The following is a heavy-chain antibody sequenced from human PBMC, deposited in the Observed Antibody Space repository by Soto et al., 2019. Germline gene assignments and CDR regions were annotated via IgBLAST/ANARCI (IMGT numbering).Heavy chain of an antibody. V-gene: IGHV4-4*02. CDR3: ARDRSGSGHYYDAFDI. Sequence: SETLSLTCVVSGASISSSNWCSWVRQPPGKGLEWIGEIYHSGNTNYNPSLKSRITISVDKSKNQFSLKLSSVTAADTAVYYCARDRSGSGHYYDAFDIWGQGTMVTVSS. D-gene: IGHD3-22*01. CDR2: IYHSGNT. J-gene: IGHJ3*02. CDR1: GASISSSNW.